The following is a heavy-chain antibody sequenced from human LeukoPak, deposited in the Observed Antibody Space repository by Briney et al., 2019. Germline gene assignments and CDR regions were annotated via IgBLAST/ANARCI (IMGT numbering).Heavy chain of an antibody. CDR3: ARSALIAAAGFDY. CDR1: GFTVSSYY. D-gene: IGHD6-13*01. V-gene: IGHV3-66*01. J-gene: IGHJ4*02. CDR2: IYSGRST. Sequence: AGGSLRLSCAASGFTVSSYYMSWVRQAPGKGLEWVSVIYSGRSTSYADSVKGRFTIFRDNSKNTLDLQINSLRAEDTAVYYCARSALIAAAGFDYWGQGTLVTVSS.